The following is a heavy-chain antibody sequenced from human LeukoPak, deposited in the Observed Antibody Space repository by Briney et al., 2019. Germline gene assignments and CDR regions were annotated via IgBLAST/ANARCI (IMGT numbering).Heavy chain of an antibody. CDR1: GYTFTGYY. V-gene: IGHV1-2*02. J-gene: IGHJ5*02. CDR2: INPNSGGT. D-gene: IGHD3-10*01. Sequence: ASVKVSCKASGYTFTGYYIHWVRQAPGQGLQWMGWINPNSGGTNYAQKFQGRVTMTRDTSISTAYMELSRLRSDDTAVYYCARGGSGSYFSWLDPWGQGTLVTVSS. CDR3: ARGGSGSYFSWLDP.